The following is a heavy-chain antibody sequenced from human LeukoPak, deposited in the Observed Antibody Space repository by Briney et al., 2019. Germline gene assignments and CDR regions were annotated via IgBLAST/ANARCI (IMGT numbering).Heavy chain of an antibody. V-gene: IGHV4-59*01. D-gene: IGHD3-22*01. CDR3: ARDSSGYSIDY. CDR2: IYYSGST. Sequence: PSETLSLTCTFSGGSISSYYWSWIRQPPGKGLEWIGYIYYSGSTNYNPSLKSRVTISVDTSKNQFSLKLSSVTAADTAVYYCARDSSGYSIDYWGQGTLVTVSS. J-gene: IGHJ4*02. CDR1: GGSISSYY.